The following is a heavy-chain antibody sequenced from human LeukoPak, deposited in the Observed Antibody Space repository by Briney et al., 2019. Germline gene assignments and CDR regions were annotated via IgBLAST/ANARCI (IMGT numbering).Heavy chain of an antibody. D-gene: IGHD1-26*01. CDR3: AIDDAYDKSGPSGADYFDY. CDR2: INSDGSVI. Sequence: QPGGSLRLSCAASGFTFSGYWMHWVRQGPGKGLVWVSRINSDGSVINYADSVKGRFTISRDNAKNTLYLQMSSLRTEDTAIYYCAIDDAYDKSGPSGADYFDYWGPGTLVTVSS. V-gene: IGHV3-74*01. CDR1: GFTFSGYW. J-gene: IGHJ4*02.